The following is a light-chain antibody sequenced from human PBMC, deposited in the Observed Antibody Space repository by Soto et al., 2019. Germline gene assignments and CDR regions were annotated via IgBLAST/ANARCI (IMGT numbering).Light chain of an antibody. CDR1: RGVSTS. CDR2: GAS. J-gene: IGKJ1*01. CDR3: QQYGDWPRT. V-gene: IGKV3-15*01. Sequence: EIVMTQSPVILSLSPGERATLSCRASRGVSTSLAWYQHQPGQTPRLLIFGASSRAAGVPARFSGSGSGTEFTLTISSLQSEDIAVYYCQQYGDWPRTFGQGTKVDIK.